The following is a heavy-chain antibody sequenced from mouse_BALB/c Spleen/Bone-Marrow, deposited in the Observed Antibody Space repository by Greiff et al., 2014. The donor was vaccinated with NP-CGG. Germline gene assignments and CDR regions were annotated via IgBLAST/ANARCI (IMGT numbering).Heavy chain of an antibody. J-gene: IGHJ2*01. CDR2: IWAGGST. CDR1: GFSLTSYG. V-gene: IGHV2-9*02. CDR3: ARVRDSYGLYYFDY. Sequence: VQLQESGPGLVAPSQSLSITCTVSGFSLTSYGVHWVRQPPGKGLEWLGVIWAGGSTNYNSALMSRLSISKDNSKSQVFLKMNSLQTDDTAMYYCARVRDSYGLYYFDYWGQGTTLTVSS. D-gene: IGHD1-1*01.